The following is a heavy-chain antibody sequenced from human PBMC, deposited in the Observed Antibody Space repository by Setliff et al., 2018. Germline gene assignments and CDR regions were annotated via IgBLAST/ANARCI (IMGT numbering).Heavy chain of an antibody. CDR2: IYYSGST. J-gene: IGHJ4*02. Sequence: PSETLSLTCTVSGGSISSYYWSWIRQPPGKGLEWIGYIYYSGSTNYNPSLKSRVTISVATSKNQFSLKLSSVTAADTAVYYCARERGYSGYDYWGQGTLVTVSS. CDR1: GGSISSYY. V-gene: IGHV4-59*12. D-gene: IGHD5-12*01. CDR3: ARERGYSGYDY.